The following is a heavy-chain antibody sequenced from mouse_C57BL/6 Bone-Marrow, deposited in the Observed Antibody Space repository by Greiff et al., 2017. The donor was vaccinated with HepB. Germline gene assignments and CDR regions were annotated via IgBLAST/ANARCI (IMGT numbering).Heavy chain of an antibody. Sequence: VQLQQSGAELVRPGASVTLSCKASGYTFTDYEMHWVKQTPVHGLEWIGAIDPETGGTAYNQKFKGKAILTADKSSSTAYMELRSLTSEDSAVYYCTRESSGYGFAYWGQGTLVTVSA. V-gene: IGHV1-15*01. CDR1: GYTFTDYE. CDR3: TRESSGYGFAY. D-gene: IGHD3-2*02. J-gene: IGHJ3*01. CDR2: IDPETGGT.